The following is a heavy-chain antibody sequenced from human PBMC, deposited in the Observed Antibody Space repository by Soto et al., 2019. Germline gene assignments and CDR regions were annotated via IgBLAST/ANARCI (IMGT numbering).Heavy chain of an antibody. J-gene: IGHJ4*02. CDR2: IYYSGTH. D-gene: IGHD5-12*01. CDR1: GGSISGYY. Sequence: SETLSLTCTVSGGSISGYYWSWVRQPPGKGLEWIGYIYYSGTHNYNPSLKSRLTISVDTSKNQFSLELNSVTAADTAVYYCARVQMATLYFDYWGQGTLVTSPQ. CDR3: ARVQMATLYFDY. V-gene: IGHV4-59*01.